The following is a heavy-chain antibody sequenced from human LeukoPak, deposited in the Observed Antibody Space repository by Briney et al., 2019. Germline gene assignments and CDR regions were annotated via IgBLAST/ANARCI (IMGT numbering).Heavy chain of an antibody. V-gene: IGHV3-20*04. Sequence: GGSLRLSCAASGFTFDDYGMSWVRQAPGKGLEWVSGINWNGGSTGYADSVKGRFTIPRDNAKNSLYLQMNSLRAEDTALYYCASGVRYGDYGDYWGQGTLVTVSS. CDR1: GFTFDDYG. CDR2: INWNGGST. J-gene: IGHJ4*02. CDR3: ASGVRYGDYGDY. D-gene: IGHD4-17*01.